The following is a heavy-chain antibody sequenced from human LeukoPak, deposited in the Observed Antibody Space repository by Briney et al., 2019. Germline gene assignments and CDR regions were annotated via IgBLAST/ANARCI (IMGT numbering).Heavy chain of an antibody. CDR1: GGSISRYY. CDR3: AGHEPDYWRAFDI. D-gene: IGHD2-8*02. Sequence: PSETLSLTCTVSGGSISRYYWSWIRQPPGKGLEWIGFIYYSGSTNYNPSLKSRVTISVDTSNNQFSLKLSSVTAADTAVYYCAGHEPDYWRAFDIWGQGTMVTVSS. CDR2: IYYSGST. V-gene: IGHV4-59*08. J-gene: IGHJ3*02.